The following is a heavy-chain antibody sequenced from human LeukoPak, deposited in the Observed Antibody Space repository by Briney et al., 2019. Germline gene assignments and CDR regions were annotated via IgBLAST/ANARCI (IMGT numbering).Heavy chain of an antibody. CDR3: ARLAYCSNDVCYSNYYYSMDV. CDR2: IYPDDSDT. Sequence: GESLKISCKGSGYTFSSYWIGWVRQMPGKGLEWTGIIYPDDSDTRYSPSFQGQVTISADKSISTAYLQWSSLKASDTAMYYCARLAYCSNDVCYSNYYYSMDVWGKGTTVTVSS. CDR1: GYTFSSYW. V-gene: IGHV5-51*01. D-gene: IGHD2-8*01. J-gene: IGHJ6*03.